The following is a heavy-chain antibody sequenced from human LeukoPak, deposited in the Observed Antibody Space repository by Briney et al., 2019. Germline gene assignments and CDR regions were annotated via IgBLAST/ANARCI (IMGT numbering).Heavy chain of an antibody. J-gene: IGHJ6*02. D-gene: IGHD6-13*01. Sequence: SAKVSCKASGFTFTSSAMQWVRQARGQRLEWIGWIVVGSGNTNYAQKFQERVTITRDMSTSTAYMELSSLRSEDTAAYYCAADLRYSSSWSSYYYYGMDVWGQGTTVTVSS. CDR2: IVVGSGNT. V-gene: IGHV1-58*02. CDR3: AADLRYSSSWSSYYYYGMDV. CDR1: GFTFTSSA.